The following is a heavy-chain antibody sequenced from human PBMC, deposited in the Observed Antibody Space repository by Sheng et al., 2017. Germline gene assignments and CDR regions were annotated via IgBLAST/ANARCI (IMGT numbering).Heavy chain of an antibody. CDR2: INPNSGGT. CDR3: ARVWRRVTTGLGALDY. CDR1: GYTFTGYY. D-gene: IGHD3-16*01. Sequence: QVQLVQSGAEVKKPGASVKVSCKASGYTFTGYYMHWVRQAPGQGLEWMGWINPNSGGTNYAQKFQGRVTMTRDTSISTAYMELSRLRSDDTAVYYCARVWRRVTTGLGALDYWGQGTLVTVSS. J-gene: IGHJ4*02. V-gene: IGHV1-2*02.